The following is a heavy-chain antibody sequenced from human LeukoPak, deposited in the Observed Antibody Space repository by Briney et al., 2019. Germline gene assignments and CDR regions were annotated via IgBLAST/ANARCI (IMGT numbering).Heavy chain of an antibody. CDR2: IYYSGST. J-gene: IGHJ4*02. V-gene: IGHV4-61*08. CDR1: GGSISNGDHY. Sequence: PSETLSLTCTVSGGSISNGDHYWSWIRQHPGKGLEWIGHIYYSGSTNYNPSLKSRVTISVDTSKNQFSLKLSSVTAADTAVYYCARDRYYDSSGYYDYWGQGTLVTVSS. D-gene: IGHD3-22*01. CDR3: ARDRYYDSSGYYDY.